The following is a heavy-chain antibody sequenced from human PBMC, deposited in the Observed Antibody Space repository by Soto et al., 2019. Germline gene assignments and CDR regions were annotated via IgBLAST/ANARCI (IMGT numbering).Heavy chain of an antibody. CDR3: ARAVGGYNDFWSVFFY. V-gene: IGHV1-69*13. J-gene: IGHJ4*01. D-gene: IGHD3-3*01. Sequence: SVKVSCKASGGTFSSYAISWVRQAPGQGLEWMGGIIPIFGTANYAQKFQGRVTITADESTSTAYMELTSLRSEDTAVYYCARAVGGYNDFWSVFFYGGHGTRVTVS. CDR1: GGTFSSYA. CDR2: IIPIFGTA.